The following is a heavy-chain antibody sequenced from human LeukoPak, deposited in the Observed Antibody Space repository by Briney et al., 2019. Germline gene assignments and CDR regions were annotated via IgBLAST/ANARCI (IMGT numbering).Heavy chain of an antibody. CDR3: ARNERSCSSTSCYSVVYYYYYYGMDV. CDR1: GYTFTSYV. Sequence: ASVKVSCKASGYTFTSYVISWVRQAPGRGLEWMGWINAYNGDTHYAQKLQGRLNRSTYTSTSTAYMELSSHRYDDTAVYYFARNERSCSSTSCYSVVYYYYYYGMDVWGQGTTVTVSS. J-gene: IGHJ6*02. CDR2: INAYNGDT. V-gene: IGHV1-18*01. D-gene: IGHD2-2*01.